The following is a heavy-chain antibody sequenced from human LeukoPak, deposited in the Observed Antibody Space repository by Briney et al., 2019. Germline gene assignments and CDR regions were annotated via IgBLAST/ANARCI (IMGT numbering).Heavy chain of an antibody. CDR3: ARGWGPAYCGGDCHRHFDY. CDR1: GGSISSGGYS. V-gene: IGHV4-30-4*07. CDR2: IYNSGST. Sequence: PSETLSLTCAVSGGSISSGGYSWNWIRQPQGTGLEWIGYIYNSGSTSYNPSLKSRVSLSVDTSKNLFSLTLDSMTAADTAVYYCARGWGPAYCGGDCHRHFDYWGQGTLVTVSS. J-gene: IGHJ4*02. D-gene: IGHD2-21*02.